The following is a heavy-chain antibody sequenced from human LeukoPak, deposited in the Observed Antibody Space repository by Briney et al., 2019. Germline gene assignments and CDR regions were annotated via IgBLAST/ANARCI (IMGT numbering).Heavy chain of an antibody. D-gene: IGHD6-6*01. V-gene: IGHV4-39*01. CDR3: VSIISALPDY. CDR2: TYYGGST. J-gene: IGHJ4*02. Sequence: SETLSLTCTVSGGSISTTNYYWGWLRQPPGKGLEWIASTYYGGSTYYNPSLKSRVTISLDTSKNQFSLNPSSVTAADTAVYHCVSIISALPDYWGQGSLVTVSS. CDR1: GGSISTTNYY.